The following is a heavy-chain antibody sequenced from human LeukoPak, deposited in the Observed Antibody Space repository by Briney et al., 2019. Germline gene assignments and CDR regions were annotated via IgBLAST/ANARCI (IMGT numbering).Heavy chain of an antibody. Sequence: GASVKVSCTASGYTFTGYYMHWVRQAPGQGLEWMGWINPNSGGTNYAQKFQGRVTMTRDTSISTAYMELSRLRSDDTAVYYCARLGFVVTDWGDDFDYWGQGTLVTVSS. J-gene: IGHJ4*02. V-gene: IGHV1-2*02. CDR1: GYTFTGYY. CDR2: INPNSGGT. CDR3: ARLGFVVTDWGDDFDY. D-gene: IGHD2-21*01.